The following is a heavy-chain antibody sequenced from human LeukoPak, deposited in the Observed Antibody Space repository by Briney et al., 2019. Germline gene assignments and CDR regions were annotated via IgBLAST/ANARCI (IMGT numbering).Heavy chain of an antibody. V-gene: IGHV3-30*03. CDR1: GFTFSSYG. Sequence: GGSLRLSCAASGFTFSSYGMPWVRQAPGKGLEWVAVISYDGSNKYYADSVKGRFTISRDNSKNTLYLQMNSLRAEDTAVYYCARDHSFAGTTPDYWGQGTLVTVSS. CDR2: ISYDGSNK. D-gene: IGHD1-7*01. CDR3: ARDHSFAGTTPDY. J-gene: IGHJ4*02.